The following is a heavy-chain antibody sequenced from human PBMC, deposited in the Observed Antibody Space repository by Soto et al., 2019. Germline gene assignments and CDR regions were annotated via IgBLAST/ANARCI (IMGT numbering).Heavy chain of an antibody. CDR1: GFTVSSNY. J-gene: IGHJ4*02. CDR3: ARVSRIVVVPAAILS. V-gene: IGHV3-53*04. Sequence: PGGSLRLSCAASGFTVSSNYMSWVRQAPGKGLEWVSVIYSGGSTYYADSVKGRFTISRHNSKNTLYLQMNSLRAEDTAVYYCARVSRIVVVPAAILSWGQGTLVTVSS. D-gene: IGHD2-2*02. CDR2: IYSGGST.